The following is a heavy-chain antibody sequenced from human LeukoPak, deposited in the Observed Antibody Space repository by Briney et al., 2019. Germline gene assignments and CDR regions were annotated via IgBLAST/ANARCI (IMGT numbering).Heavy chain of an antibody. V-gene: IGHV4-39*01. J-gene: IGHJ4*02. Sequence: SETLSLTCTVSGGSISSSSSYWGWIRQPPGKGLEWIGSIYYSGSTYYNPSLKSRVTISVDTSKNQFSLKLSSVTAADTAVYYCASNSDYYGSGSYYTFDYWGQGTLVTVSS. D-gene: IGHD3-10*01. CDR3: ASNSDYYGSGSYYTFDY. CDR1: GGSISSSSSY. CDR2: IYYSGST.